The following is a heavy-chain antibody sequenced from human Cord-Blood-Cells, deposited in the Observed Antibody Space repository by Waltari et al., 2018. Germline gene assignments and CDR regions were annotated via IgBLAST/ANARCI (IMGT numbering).Heavy chain of an antibody. CDR3: AREFLGTGSNWFDP. J-gene: IGHJ5*02. CDR1: GGPISSYY. CDR2: IYYSGST. Sequence: QVQLQESGPGLVKPSETLSLTCTVSGGPISSYYWRWIRQPPGKGLEWIGYIYYSGSTNYNPSLKSRVTISVDTSKNQFSLKLSSVTAADTAVYYCAREFLGTGSNWFDPWGQGTLVTVSS. V-gene: IGHV4-59*01.